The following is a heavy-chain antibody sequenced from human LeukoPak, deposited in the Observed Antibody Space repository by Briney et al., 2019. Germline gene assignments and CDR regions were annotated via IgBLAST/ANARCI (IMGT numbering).Heavy chain of an antibody. CDR3: ARGRYSYVPRPFDP. D-gene: IGHD5-18*01. CDR1: GFTFSSYW. J-gene: IGHJ5*02. Sequence: GGLLRLSCAASGFTFSSYWMHWVRQAPGKGLVWVSRINSDGSSTSYADSVKGRFTISRDNAKNTLYLQMNSLRAEDTAVYYCARGRYSYVPRPFDPWGQGTLVTVSS. V-gene: IGHV3-74*01. CDR2: INSDGSST.